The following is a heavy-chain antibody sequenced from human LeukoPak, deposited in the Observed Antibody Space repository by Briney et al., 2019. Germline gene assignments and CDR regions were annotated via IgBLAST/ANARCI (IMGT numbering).Heavy chain of an antibody. Sequence: PGGSLRLSCAASGFSFSSSEMNWVRQAPGKGLEWISYISSSGTTIYYADSVKGRFTISRDNAKNSLYLQMSTLRAEDTAIYYCARDGGRSDQPYWYFDLWGRGTLVTASS. CDR2: ISSSGTTI. D-gene: IGHD2-15*01. V-gene: IGHV3-48*03. CDR3: ARDGGRSDQPYWYFDL. J-gene: IGHJ2*01. CDR1: GFSFSSSE.